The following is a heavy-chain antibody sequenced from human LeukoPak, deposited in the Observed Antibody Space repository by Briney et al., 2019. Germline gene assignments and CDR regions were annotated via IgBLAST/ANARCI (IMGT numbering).Heavy chain of an antibody. Sequence: TVNTTSTPSLTSRVTISLDTSKKPFSLKLGSVTAADTAVYYCAREHPYDYVWGGYRYFFDYWGQGTLVTVSS. D-gene: IGHD3-16*02. J-gene: IGHJ4*02. CDR3: AREHPYDYVWGGYRYFFDY. V-gene: IGHV4-59*12. CDR2: TVNT.